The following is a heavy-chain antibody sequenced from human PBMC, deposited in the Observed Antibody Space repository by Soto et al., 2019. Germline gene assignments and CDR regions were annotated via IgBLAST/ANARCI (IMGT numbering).Heavy chain of an antibody. J-gene: IGHJ4*02. CDR1: GFTVSSNY. D-gene: IGHD2-15*01. CDR3: ARDQCSGGNCYFDY. Sequence: GGSLRLSXAASGFTVSSNYMSWVRQAPGKGLEWVSVIYSGGSTYYADSVKGRFTISRDNSKNTLYLQMNSLRAEDTAVYYCARDQCSGGNCYFDYWGQGTLVTVSS. CDR2: IYSGGST. V-gene: IGHV3-66*01.